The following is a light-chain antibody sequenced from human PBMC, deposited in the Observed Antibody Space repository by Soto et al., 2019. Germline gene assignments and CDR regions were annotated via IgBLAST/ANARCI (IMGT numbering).Light chain of an antibody. J-gene: IGLJ2*01. V-gene: IGLV2-23*01. CDR2: EGS. CDR1: SSDVGSYNH. CDR3: CSYAGSSTLV. Sequence: QSALTQPASVSGSPRQSITISCTGTSSDVGSYNHVSWYQQHPGKAPKLMIYEGSKRPSGVSNRFSGSKSGNTASLTISGLQAEDEADYYCCSYAGSSTLVFGGGTKLTVL.